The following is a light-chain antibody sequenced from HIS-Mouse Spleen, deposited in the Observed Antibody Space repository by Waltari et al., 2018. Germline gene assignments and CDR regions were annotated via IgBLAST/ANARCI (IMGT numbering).Light chain of an antibody. CDR1: SSDVGGYNY. Sequence: QSALTQPPSASGSPGQSVTISCTGTSSDVGGYNYVSWYQQHPGKAPKLMIYGVSKRPSGVPVRFSGSKSGNTASLTVSGLQAEDEADYYCSSYAGSNNSLYVFGTGTKVTVL. CDR3: SSYAGSNNSLYV. V-gene: IGLV2-8*01. CDR2: GVS. J-gene: IGLJ1*01.